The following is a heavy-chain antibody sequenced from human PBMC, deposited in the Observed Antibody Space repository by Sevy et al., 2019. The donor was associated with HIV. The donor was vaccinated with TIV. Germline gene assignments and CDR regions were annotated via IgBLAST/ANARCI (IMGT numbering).Heavy chain of an antibody. CDR2: ISYDGSNK. CDR3: AKEYYYGSGSYYSFAFVI. V-gene: IGHV3-30*18. Sequence: GGSLRLSCAASGFTFSSYGMHWVRQAPGKGLEWVAVISYDGSNKYNADTVKGRFTISRDHSKNTLYLKMNGLRAEDTAVYYCAKEYYYGSGSYYSFAFVIWGQGTIVTVSS. J-gene: IGHJ3*02. D-gene: IGHD3-10*01. CDR1: GFTFSSYG.